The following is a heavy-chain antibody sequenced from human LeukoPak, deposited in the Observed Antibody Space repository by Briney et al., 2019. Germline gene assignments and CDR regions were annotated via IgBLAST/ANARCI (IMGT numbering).Heavy chain of an antibody. J-gene: IGHJ4*02. CDR1: GGPISSGSYY. D-gene: IGHD4-17*01. V-gene: IGHV4-61*02. CDR3: ARETDKNYGLYYFDY. CDR2: IYTSGST. Sequence: SQTLSLTCTVSGGPISSGSYYWSWIRQPAGKGLEWIGRIYTSGSTNYNPSLKSRVTISVDTSKNQFSLKLSSVTAEDTAVYYCARETDKNYGLYYFDYWGQGTLVTVSS.